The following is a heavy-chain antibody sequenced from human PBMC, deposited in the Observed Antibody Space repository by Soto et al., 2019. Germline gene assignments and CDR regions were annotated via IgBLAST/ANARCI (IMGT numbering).Heavy chain of an antibody. J-gene: IGHJ6*02. D-gene: IGHD2-15*01. CDR2: IKSKTDGGTT. CDR3: TTGGDVCSGGSCYSYSYYYGMDV. V-gene: IGHV3-15*01. Sequence: GGSLRLSCAASGFTFSNAWMSWVRQAPGKGLEWVGRIKSKTDGGTTDYAAPVKGRFTISRDDSKNTLYLQMNSLKTEDTAVYYCTTGGDVCSGGSCYSYSYYYGMDVWGQGTTVTVSS. CDR1: GFTFSNAW.